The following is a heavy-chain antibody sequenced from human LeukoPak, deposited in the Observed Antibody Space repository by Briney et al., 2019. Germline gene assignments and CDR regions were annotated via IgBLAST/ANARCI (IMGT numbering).Heavy chain of an antibody. CDR1: GFTVSSDY. Sequence: GGSLRLSCAASGFTVSSDYMSWVRQPPGKGLEWVSVIYSGGSTNYADSVKGRFTISRDNSKNTLYLQMNNLRAEDTAVYYCARGQGSGWSSWGQGTLVTVSS. J-gene: IGHJ5*02. CDR2: IYSGGST. CDR3: ARGQGSGWSS. D-gene: IGHD6-19*01. V-gene: IGHV3-53*01.